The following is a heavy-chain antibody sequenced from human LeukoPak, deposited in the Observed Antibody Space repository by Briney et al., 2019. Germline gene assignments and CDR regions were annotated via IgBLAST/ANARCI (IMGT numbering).Heavy chain of an antibody. CDR1: GFTFSSYW. CDR2: IKQDGSEK. Sequence: PGGSLRLSCAASGFTFSSYWMSWVRQAPGKGLEWVANIKQDGSEKYYVDSVKGRFTISRDNAKNSLYLQMNSLRAEDTAVYYCARALTYYDFWSGYQAYYFDYWGQGTLVTVSS. J-gene: IGHJ4*02. D-gene: IGHD3-3*01. CDR3: ARALTYYDFWSGYQAYYFDY. V-gene: IGHV3-7*01.